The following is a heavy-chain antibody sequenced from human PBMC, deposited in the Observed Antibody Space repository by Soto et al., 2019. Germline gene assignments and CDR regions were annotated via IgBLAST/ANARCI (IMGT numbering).Heavy chain of an antibody. CDR3: AREILNIPDSSWSPN. D-gene: IGHD6-13*01. CDR2: IIPIFGTA. Sequence: PRASVKVSCKASGGTFSSYAISWVRQAPGQGLEWMGGIIPIFGTANYAQKFQGRVTITADESTSTAYMELSSLRSEDTAVYYCAREILNIPDSSWSPNWGQGTLVTVSS. CDR1: GGTFSSYA. J-gene: IGHJ4*02. V-gene: IGHV1-69*13.